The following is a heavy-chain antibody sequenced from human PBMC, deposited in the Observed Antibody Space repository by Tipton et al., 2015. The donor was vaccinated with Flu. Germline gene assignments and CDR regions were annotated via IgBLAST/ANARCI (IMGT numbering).Heavy chain of an antibody. CDR3: ARSRIPEPSPFY. CDR2: IYYRGYT. Sequence: TLSLTCTVSGGSVSSGSYYWSWIRQPPGKGLEWIGHIYYRGYTNYNPSLKSRVTISVDTSKNQFSLKLSSVTAADTAVYYCARSRIPEPSPFYWGQGTRVTVSS. J-gene: IGHJ4*02. CDR1: GGSVSSGSYY. V-gene: IGHV4-61*01. D-gene: IGHD1-14*01.